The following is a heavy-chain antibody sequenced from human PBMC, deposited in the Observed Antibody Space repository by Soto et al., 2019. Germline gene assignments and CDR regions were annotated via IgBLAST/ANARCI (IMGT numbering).Heavy chain of an antibody. J-gene: IGHJ6*02. Sequence: PSETLSLTCTVSGGSISRYYWSWIRQPPGKGLEWIGYMYNTGSTVYNPPFKSRVTISVDTSKNQFSMKLNSVTAADTAVYYFSWYLSGGSLHGQAYYYGMDVWGQGTTVTVSS. D-gene: IGHD2-15*01. CDR1: GGSISRYY. CDR2: MYNTGST. V-gene: IGHV4-59*12. CDR3: SWYLSGGSLHGQAYYYGMDV.